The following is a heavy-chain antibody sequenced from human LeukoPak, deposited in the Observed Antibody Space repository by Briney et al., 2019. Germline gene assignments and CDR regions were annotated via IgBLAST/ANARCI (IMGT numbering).Heavy chain of an antibody. Sequence: ASVKVSCKASGYTFASYGISWVRQAPGQGLEWVGWVSTYSDKTNSAQKFQGRVTMTRDTSTTTAFMGLRSLTSDDTAVYYCTRDWMTAMKINCFDPWGQGTLVTVSS. V-gene: IGHV1-18*01. CDR2: VSTYSDKT. D-gene: IGHD2-21*02. CDR1: GYTFASYG. CDR3: TRDWMTAMKINCFDP. J-gene: IGHJ5*02.